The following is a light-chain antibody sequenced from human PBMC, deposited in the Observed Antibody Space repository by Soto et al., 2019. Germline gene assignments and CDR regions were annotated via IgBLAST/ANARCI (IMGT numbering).Light chain of an antibody. CDR1: QTISSW. J-gene: IGKJ1*01. CDR3: QKSDSTPWT. Sequence: DIQMTQSPSTLSGSVGDRVTITCRASQTISSWLAWYQQKPGKAPKLLIYKASTLKSGVPSRFSGSGSGTEFTLTISSLQPDDFAVYYCQKSDSTPWTFGQGTKVDIK. CDR2: KAS. V-gene: IGKV1-5*03.